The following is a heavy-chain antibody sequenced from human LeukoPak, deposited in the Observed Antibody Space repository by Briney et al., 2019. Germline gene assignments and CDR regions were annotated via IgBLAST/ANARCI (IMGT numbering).Heavy chain of an antibody. CDR1: GFTFSNYG. J-gene: IGHJ4*02. Sequence: PGGSLRLSCAASGFTFSNYGMHWVRQAPGKGLEWVAFIRYDGTNKYYADFVKGRFTISRDNSKNTLYLQMNSLRAGDTAVYYCAKDLRYGRDFDYWGQGTLVTVSS. D-gene: IGHD5-18*01. CDR3: AKDLRYGRDFDY. CDR2: IRYDGTNK. V-gene: IGHV3-30*02.